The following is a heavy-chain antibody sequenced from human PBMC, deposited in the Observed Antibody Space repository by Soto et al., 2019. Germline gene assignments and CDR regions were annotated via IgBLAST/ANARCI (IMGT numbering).Heavy chain of an antibody. D-gene: IGHD4-17*01. J-gene: IGHJ4*02. CDR2: ISYDGSNK. CDR1: GFTFSRYG. Sequence: QVQLVESGGGVVQPGRSLRLSCAASGFTFSRYGMHWVRQAPGKGLEWVAVISYDGSNKYYADSVKGRFTISRDNSKNTLYLQMNSLRAEDTAVYYCAKDLWRGGTVPTSSPGAYWGQGTLVTVSS. CDR3: AKDLWRGGTVPTSSPGAY. V-gene: IGHV3-30*18.